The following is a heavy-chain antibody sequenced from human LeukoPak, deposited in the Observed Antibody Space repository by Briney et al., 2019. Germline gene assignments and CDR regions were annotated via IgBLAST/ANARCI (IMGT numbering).Heavy chain of an antibody. CDR3: ARELDSSGWPSLLFDY. V-gene: IGHV4-4*07. Sequence: SETLSLTCTVSGGSISSYYWSWIRQPAGKGLEWIGRIYTSGSTNYNPSLKSRVTMSVDTSKNQFSLKLSSVTAADTAVYYCARELDSSGWPSLLFDYWGQGTLSPSPQ. J-gene: IGHJ4*02. D-gene: IGHD6-19*01. CDR2: IYTSGST. CDR1: GGSISSYY.